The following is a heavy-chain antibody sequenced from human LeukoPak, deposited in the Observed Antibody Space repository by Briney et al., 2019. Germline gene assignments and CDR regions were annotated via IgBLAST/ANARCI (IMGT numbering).Heavy chain of an antibody. D-gene: IGHD3-22*01. CDR2: IYYSGST. CDR3: ARAGYYDSSGYYEQPAFDY. CDR1: GGSISSSSYY. V-gene: IGHV4-39*01. J-gene: IGHJ4*02. Sequence: SETLSLTCTVSGGSISSSSYYWGWIRQPPGKGLEWIGSIYYSGSTYYNPSLKSRVTISVDTSKYQFSLKLSSVTAADTAVYYCARAGYYDSSGYYEQPAFDYWGQGTLVTVSS.